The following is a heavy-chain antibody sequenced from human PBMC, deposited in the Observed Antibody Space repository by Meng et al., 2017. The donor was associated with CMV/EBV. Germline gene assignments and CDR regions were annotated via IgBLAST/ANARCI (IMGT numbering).Heavy chain of an antibody. V-gene: IGHV1-24*01. D-gene: IGHD2-2*01. CDR1: GYTLTELS. CDR3: ATETGLYYQLPIYYYYGMDV. Sequence: ASVKVSCKVSGYTLTELSMHWVRQAPGKGLEWMGGFDPEDGETIYAQKFQGRVTMTEDTSTDTAYMELSNLRSEDTAVYYCATETGLYYQLPIYYYYGMDVWGQGTTVTVSS. CDR2: FDPEDGET. J-gene: IGHJ6*02.